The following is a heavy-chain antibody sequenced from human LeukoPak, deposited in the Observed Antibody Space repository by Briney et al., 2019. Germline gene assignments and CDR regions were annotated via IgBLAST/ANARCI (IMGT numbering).Heavy chain of an antibody. Sequence: SETLSLTCTVSGGSIGRDYWTWIRQPPGKGLEYIGYIYYNGATNYNPSLKSRVTISVDTSKNQFPLKLSSVTAADTAVYFCAKYGNSGWVIDSWGQGTLVTVSS. CDR3: AKYGNSGWVIDS. J-gene: IGHJ4*02. CDR2: IYYNGAT. D-gene: IGHD6-19*01. V-gene: IGHV4-59*08. CDR1: GGSIGRDY.